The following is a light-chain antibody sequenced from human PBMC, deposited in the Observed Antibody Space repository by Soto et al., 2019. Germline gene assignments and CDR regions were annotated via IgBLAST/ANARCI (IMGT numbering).Light chain of an antibody. Sequence: SVFTQSRSALSLSPGERATLSCRASQSVPRSYLAWYQQRPGQAPRLLIYGTSSRAAGIPDRFSGSGSGTDFTLTISRLEPEDFAVFYCQQYGISITFGQGTRLEI. CDR3: QQYGISIT. CDR2: GTS. J-gene: IGKJ5*01. V-gene: IGKV3-20*01. CDR1: QSVPRSY.